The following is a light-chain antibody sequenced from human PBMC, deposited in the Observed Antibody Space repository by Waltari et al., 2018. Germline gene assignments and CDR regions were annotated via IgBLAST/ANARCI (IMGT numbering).Light chain of an antibody. J-gene: IGKJ4*01. CDR3: QQRSKWPPT. Sequence: VLTQSPATLSLSPGDRATLSCRASQPISSYLVWYRQRPGQPPRLLIYDASYRATGLPARLSGSGSGTDFTLTISSLEPEDFAVYYCQQRSKWPPTFGGGTKLEIK. V-gene: IGKV3-11*01. CDR2: DAS. CDR1: QPISSY.